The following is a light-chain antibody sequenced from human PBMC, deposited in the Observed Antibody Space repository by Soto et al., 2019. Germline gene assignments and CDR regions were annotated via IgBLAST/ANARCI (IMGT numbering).Light chain of an antibody. J-gene: IGLJ2*01. CDR1: SSDVGRYNL. CDR2: EAS. CDR3: SSYAGTSTFVL. V-gene: IGLV2-23*01. Sequence: QSALTQPASVSGSPGHSISISFTGSSSDVGRYNLVSWYQHHPGKPPKLIIYEASKRPSGVSDRISGSKSGNTASLTISGLQAEDEADYYCSSYAGTSTFVLFGGGTQLTVL.